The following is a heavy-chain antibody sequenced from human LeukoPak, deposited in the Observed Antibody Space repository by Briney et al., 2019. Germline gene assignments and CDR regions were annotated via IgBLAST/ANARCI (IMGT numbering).Heavy chain of an antibody. J-gene: IGHJ6*02. D-gene: IGHD6-19*01. CDR3: AKRAIPGIAVADGYYYSMDV. Sequence: GASVKVSCKASGYTFTGYYMHWVRQAPGQGLEWMGWINPNSGGTNYAQKFQGRVTMTRDTSISTAYMELSSLRSEDTAVYYCAKRAIPGIAVADGYYYSMDVWGQGTTVTVSS. CDR1: GYTFTGYY. V-gene: IGHV1-2*02. CDR2: INPNSGGT.